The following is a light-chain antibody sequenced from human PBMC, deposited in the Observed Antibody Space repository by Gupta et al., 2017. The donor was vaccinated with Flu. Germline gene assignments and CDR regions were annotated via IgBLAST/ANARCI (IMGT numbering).Light chain of an antibody. CDR2: EVS. CDR3: SSYTSSSVV. V-gene: IGLV2-14*01. J-gene: IGLJ2*01. Sequence: QSALTQPASVSGSPGQSITISCTGTSSDFGGYNYVSWYQQHPGKAPKLMIYEVSNRPSGVSNLFSGSKSGNTASLTISGLQADDEADYYCSSYTSSSVVFGGGTKLTVL. CDR1: SSDFGGYNY.